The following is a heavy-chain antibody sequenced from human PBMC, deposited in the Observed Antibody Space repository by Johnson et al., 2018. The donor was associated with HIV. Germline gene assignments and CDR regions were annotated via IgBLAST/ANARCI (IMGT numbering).Heavy chain of an antibody. CDR3: AKVGGTTILRDAFDI. Sequence: QVRLVESGGGVVQPGRSLRLSCAASGFTFSSYGMHWVRQAPGKGLEWVAFIRYDGSNKYYADSVKGRFTISRDNSKNTLYLQMNSLRAEDTAVYYCAKVGGTTILRDAFDIWGQGTMVTVSS. CDR2: IRYDGSNK. CDR1: GFTFSSYG. J-gene: IGHJ3*02. V-gene: IGHV3-30*02. D-gene: IGHD1-1*01.